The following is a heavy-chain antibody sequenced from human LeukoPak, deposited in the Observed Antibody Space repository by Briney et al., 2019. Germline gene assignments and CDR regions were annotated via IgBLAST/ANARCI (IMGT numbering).Heavy chain of an antibody. CDR2: INPSGGST. Sequence: ASVKVSCKASGYTFTSYYMHWVRQAPGQGLEWMGIINPSGGSTSYAQKFQGRVTMTRDMSTSTVYMELSSLRSEDTAVYYCARSIVATNGGDYWGQGTLVTVSS. CDR3: ARSIVATNGGDY. CDR1: GYTFTSYY. V-gene: IGHV1-46*01. D-gene: IGHD5-12*01. J-gene: IGHJ4*02.